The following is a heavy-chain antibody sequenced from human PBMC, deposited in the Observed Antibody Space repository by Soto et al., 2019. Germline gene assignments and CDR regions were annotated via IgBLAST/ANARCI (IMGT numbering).Heavy chain of an antibody. CDR2: IYHTGSS. D-gene: IGHD2-15*01. CDR3: GRHIGGRRY. V-gene: IGHV4-4*02. Sequence: VQLQESGTGLVKPSGTLLLPSGVSVGSITSDNWWNWVRQPPGKGLAWVGEIYHTGSSTYNPSLKGRATISVDKSKNQFSLKLTAVTAADTAVYYCGRHIGGRRYWGQGTLVTVSS. J-gene: IGHJ4*02. CDR1: VGSITSDNW.